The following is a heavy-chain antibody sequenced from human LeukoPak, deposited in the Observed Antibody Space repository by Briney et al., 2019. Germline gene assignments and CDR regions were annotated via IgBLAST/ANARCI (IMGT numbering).Heavy chain of an antibody. J-gene: IGHJ4*02. CDR2: ISGTGSST. Sequence: AGGSLRLSCAASGFTFSRFAMSWVRQASGKGREWVSGISGTGSSTYYADSVKGRLTISRDNSKNTLYLQIHRLRADDTAVYYCAKKIKAAHYSSGCFDYWGQGALVTVSS. D-gene: IGHD6-19*01. CDR3: AKKIKAAHYSSGCFDY. V-gene: IGHV3-23*01. CDR1: GFTFSRFA.